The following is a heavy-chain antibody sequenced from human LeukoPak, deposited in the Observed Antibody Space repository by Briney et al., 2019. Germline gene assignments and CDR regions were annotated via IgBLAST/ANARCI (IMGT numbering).Heavy chain of an antibody. D-gene: IGHD3-10*01. Sequence: ASVKVSCKVSGYTLTELSMHWVRQAPGKGLEWMGGFDPEDSETIYAHKFQGRVTVTEDTSTDTTYMELSSLRSEDTAVYYCATGTYYFGLNIFNIWGQGTMVTVSS. CDR3: ATGTYYFGLNIFNI. CDR1: GYTLTELS. V-gene: IGHV1-24*01. J-gene: IGHJ3*02. CDR2: FDPEDSET.